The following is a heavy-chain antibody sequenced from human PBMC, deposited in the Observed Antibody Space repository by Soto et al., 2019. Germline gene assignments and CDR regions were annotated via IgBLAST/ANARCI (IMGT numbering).Heavy chain of an antibody. CDR1: GYTFTSYG. V-gene: IGHV1-18*04. CDR3: ARVDIVVVPAPMGTFDP. D-gene: IGHD2-2*03. CDR2: ISAYNGNT. J-gene: IGHJ5*02. Sequence: ASVKVSCKASGYTFTSYGISWVRQAPGQGLEWMGWISAYNGNTNYAQKLQGRVTTTTDTSTSTAYMELRSLRSDDTAVYYCARVDIVVVPAPMGTFDPWGQGTLVTVSS.